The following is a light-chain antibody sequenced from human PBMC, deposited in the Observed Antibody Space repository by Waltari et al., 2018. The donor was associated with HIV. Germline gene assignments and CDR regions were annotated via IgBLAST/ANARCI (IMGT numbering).Light chain of an antibody. CDR1: QSISSW. CDR3: LQYNTYSRT. J-gene: IGKJ1*01. CDR2: KAS. Sequence: DIQMTQSPSTLSASVGDRVTITCRASQSISSWLAWYQQKPGKAPKLLIYKASNLESGVPSRCSGSGSGTECTLTISGLQPDDFATYYCLQYNTYSRTCGQGTRVEIK. V-gene: IGKV1-5*03.